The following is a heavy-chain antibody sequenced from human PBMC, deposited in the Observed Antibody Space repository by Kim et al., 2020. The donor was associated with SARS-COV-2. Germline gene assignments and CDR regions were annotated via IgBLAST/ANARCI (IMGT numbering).Heavy chain of an antibody. V-gene: IGHV3-21*01. CDR1: GFTFSSYS. CDR3: ARGGYRRGWAGGDYYYGMDV. CDR2: ISSSSSYI. D-gene: IGHD6-19*01. J-gene: IGHJ6*02. Sequence: GGSLRLSCAASGFTFSSYSMNWVRQAPGKGLEWVSSISSSSSYIYYADSVKGRFTISRDNAKNSLYLQMNSLRAEDTAVYYCARGGYRRGWAGGDYYYGMDVWGQGTTATVSS.